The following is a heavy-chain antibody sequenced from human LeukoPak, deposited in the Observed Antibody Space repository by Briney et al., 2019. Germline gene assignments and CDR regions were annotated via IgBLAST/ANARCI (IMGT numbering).Heavy chain of an antibody. CDR2: FDPEDGET. V-gene: IGHV1-24*01. J-gene: IGHJ4*02. CDR3: ARPKFSADSSGYYY. Sequence: ASVKVSCKVSGYTLTELSMHWVRQAPGKGLEWMGGFDPEDGETIYAQKFQGRVTMTEDTSTDTAYMELSSLRSEDTAVYYCARPKFSADSSGYYYWGQGTLVTVSS. CDR1: GYTLTELS. D-gene: IGHD3-22*01.